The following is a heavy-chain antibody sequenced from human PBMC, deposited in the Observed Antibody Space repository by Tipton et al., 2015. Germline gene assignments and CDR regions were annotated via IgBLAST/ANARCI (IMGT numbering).Heavy chain of an antibody. D-gene: IGHD6-19*01. Sequence: TLSLTCTVSGGSISSEYWSWIRQPPGKGLEWIGYVFYTGSTYYNPSLESRVTISVDTFEDQFSLKLSSVTAADTAVYYCGRDRLAVAGIDYWGQGTLVTVSS. CDR3: GRDRLAVAGIDY. V-gene: IGHV4-59*01. CDR1: GGSISSEY. J-gene: IGHJ4*02. CDR2: VFYTGST.